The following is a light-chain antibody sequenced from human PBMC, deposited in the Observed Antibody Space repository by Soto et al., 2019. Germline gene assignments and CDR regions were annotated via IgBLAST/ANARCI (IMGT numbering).Light chain of an antibody. CDR2: AAS. Sequence: DIQLTQSPSFLSASVGDRVTITCRASHGISSYLAWYQQKPGRAPNLLIYAASTLQSGVPSRFSGSGSGTEFTLTISSLQPEDFATYYCQQVNNYPLTFGGGTKVEIK. J-gene: IGKJ4*01. CDR1: HGISSY. V-gene: IGKV1-9*01. CDR3: QQVNNYPLT.